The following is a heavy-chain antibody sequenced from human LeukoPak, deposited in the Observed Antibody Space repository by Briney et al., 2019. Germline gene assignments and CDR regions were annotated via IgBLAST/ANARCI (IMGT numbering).Heavy chain of an antibody. V-gene: IGHV3-23*01. D-gene: IGHD3-22*01. CDR2: ISGNGGSK. CDR1: GFTFSTYA. J-gene: IGHJ4*02. CDR3: GALPSGYYPWYFDY. Sequence: GGSLRLSCAASGFTFSTYAMRWVRQAPGKGLEWVSAISGNGGSKYYAEYVKGRFTISRDNSKNTLYLQMNSLRGEDTAVYYCGALPSGYYPWYFDYWGQGTLVTVSS.